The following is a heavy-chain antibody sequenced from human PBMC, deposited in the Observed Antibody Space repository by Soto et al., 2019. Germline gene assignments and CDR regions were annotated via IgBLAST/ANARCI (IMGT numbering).Heavy chain of an antibody. D-gene: IGHD3-10*01. CDR3: ARHVFITVVRGTTVTFEYYNGMDV. J-gene: IGHJ6*02. Sequence: SSETLSLTCTVSGGSISSYYWSWIRQPPGEGQKWIGSMYYSGSTYYSPSLKSRATISEDTSKNQFSLKLSSVTAAGTAVYFCARHVFITVVRGTTVTFEYYNGMDVWGPGTTVT. V-gene: IGHV4-59*05. CDR2: MYYSGST. CDR1: GGSISSYY.